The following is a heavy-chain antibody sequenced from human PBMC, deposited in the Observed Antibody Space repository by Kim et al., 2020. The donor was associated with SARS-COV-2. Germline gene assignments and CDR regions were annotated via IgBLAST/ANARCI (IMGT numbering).Heavy chain of an antibody. V-gene: IGHV4-59*01. CDR1: GGSIDTYY. Sequence: SETLSLTCTVSGGSIDTYYWTWIRHSPGRGLEWIGYSYYSGKSKYNPSLDSRVTISVDTSKNQFSLTLTSVTAADTAVYYCARQHSLSSGWMAFDYWGQGTLVTVSS. CDR2: SYYSGKS. CDR3: ARQHSLSSGWMAFDY. D-gene: IGHD6-19*01. J-gene: IGHJ4*02.